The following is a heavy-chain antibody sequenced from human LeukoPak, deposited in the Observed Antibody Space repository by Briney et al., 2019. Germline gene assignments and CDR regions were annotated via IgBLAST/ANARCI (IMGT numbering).Heavy chain of an antibody. V-gene: IGHV3-21*01. D-gene: IGHD4-17*01. CDR3: ARDLAPNLRIYYYYYYGMDV. CDR1: GFTFSSYA. J-gene: IGHJ6*02. CDR2: ISSSSSYI. Sequence: GGSLRLSCAASGFTFSSYAMNWVRQAPGKGLEWVSSISSSSSYIYYADSVKGRFTISRDNAKNSLYLQMNSLRAEDTAVYYCARDLAPNLRIYYYYYYGMDVWGQGTTVTVSS.